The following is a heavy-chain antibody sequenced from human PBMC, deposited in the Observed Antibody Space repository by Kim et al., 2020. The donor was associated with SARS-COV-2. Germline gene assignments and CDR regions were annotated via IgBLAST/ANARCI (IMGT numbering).Heavy chain of an antibody. J-gene: IGHJ3*02. D-gene: IGHD1-26*01. CDR2: ISYDGSDK. V-gene: IGHV3-30*04. CDR3: ARPYSGSYFSAFDI. CDR1: GFTFSSYA. Sequence: GGSLRLSCAASGFTFSSYAMHWVRQAPGKGLEWVAVISYDGSDKYYADSVKGRFTISRDNSKNTLYLQMNSLRAEDTAVYYCARPYSGSYFSAFDIWGQGTMVTVSS.